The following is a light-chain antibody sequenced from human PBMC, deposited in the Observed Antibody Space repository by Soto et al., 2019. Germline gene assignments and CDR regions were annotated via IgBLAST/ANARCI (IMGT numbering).Light chain of an antibody. V-gene: IGKV3-20*01. J-gene: IGKJ1*01. Sequence: EIVLTQSPGTLSLSPGERATLSCRASQSVTSNYLAWFQQKPGQAPRLLIYGVSSRATGIPDRFSGSGSGTDFTLTISRLQPEDFAMYYCQQYGSSPWTFGQGTKVEIK. CDR2: GVS. CDR3: QQYGSSPWT. CDR1: QSVTSNY.